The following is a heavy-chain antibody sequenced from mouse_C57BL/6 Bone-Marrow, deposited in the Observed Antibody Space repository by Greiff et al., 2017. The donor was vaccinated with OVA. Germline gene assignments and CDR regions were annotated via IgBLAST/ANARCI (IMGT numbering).Heavy chain of an antibody. CDR1: GYSITSGYY. J-gene: IGHJ2*01. CDR2: ISYDGSN. D-gene: IGHD1-1*01. V-gene: IGHV3-6*01. CDR3: ARAHYYGSRGAFDY. Sequence: EVKLQESGPGLVKPSQSLSLTCSVTGYSITSGYYWNWIRQFPGNKLEWMGYISYDGSNNYNPSLKNRISITRDTSKNQFFLKLNSVTTEDTATYYCARAHYYGSRGAFDYWGQGTTLTVSS.